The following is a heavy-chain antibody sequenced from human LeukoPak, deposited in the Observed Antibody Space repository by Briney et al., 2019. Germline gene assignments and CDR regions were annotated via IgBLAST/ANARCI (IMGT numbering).Heavy chain of an antibody. CDR2: IYHSGST. J-gene: IGHJ3*02. D-gene: IGHD2-15*01. Sequence: SGALSLTCAVSGDSISSSNWWSWVRQPPGKGLEWIGEIYHSGSTNYKPSLKSRVTISVDKSKNQFSLKLSSVTAADTAVYYCARVGSHKAFDIWGQGTMVTVSS. CDR1: GDSISSSNW. CDR3: ARVGSHKAFDI. V-gene: IGHV4-4*02.